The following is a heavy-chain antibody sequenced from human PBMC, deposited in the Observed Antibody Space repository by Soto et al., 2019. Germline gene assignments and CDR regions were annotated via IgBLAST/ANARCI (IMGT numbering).Heavy chain of an antibody. Sequence: SETLSLTCAVYGGSFSGYYWSWIRQPPGKGLEWIGEINHSGSTNYNPSLKSRVTISVDTSKNQFSLKLSSVTAADTAVYYCVRLGYFPVYYGDHEPFDYWGQGTLVTVSS. V-gene: IGHV4-34*01. CDR1: GGSFSGYY. CDR3: VRLGYFPVYYGDHEPFDY. J-gene: IGHJ4*02. CDR2: INHSGST. D-gene: IGHD4-17*01.